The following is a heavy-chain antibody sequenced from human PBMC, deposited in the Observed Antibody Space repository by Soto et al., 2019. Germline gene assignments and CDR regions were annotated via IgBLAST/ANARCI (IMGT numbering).Heavy chain of an antibody. CDR3: ARERIAYYYGSGSVYYYGMDV. Sequence: VGSLRLSCAASGFTFSSYDMHWVRQATGKGLEWVSAIGTAGDTYYPGSVKGRFTISRENAKNSLYLQMNSLRAGDTAVYYCARERIAYYYGSGSVYYYGMDVWGQGTTVTVSS. J-gene: IGHJ6*02. CDR2: IGTAGDT. D-gene: IGHD3-10*01. CDR1: GFTFSSYD. V-gene: IGHV3-13*01.